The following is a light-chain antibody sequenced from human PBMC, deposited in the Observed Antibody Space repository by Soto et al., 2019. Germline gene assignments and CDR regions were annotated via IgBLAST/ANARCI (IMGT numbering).Light chain of an antibody. Sequence: QSALTQPPSASGSPGQSVTMSCTGTSSDVGGYNYVSWYQQHPGKAPKVMIYEVSKRPSGVPDRFSGSKSGNTASLTVSGLQAEDEADYYCSSYAGSNVVFGGGTELTVL. J-gene: IGLJ2*01. CDR2: EVS. CDR3: SSYAGSNVV. V-gene: IGLV2-8*01. CDR1: SSDVGGYNY.